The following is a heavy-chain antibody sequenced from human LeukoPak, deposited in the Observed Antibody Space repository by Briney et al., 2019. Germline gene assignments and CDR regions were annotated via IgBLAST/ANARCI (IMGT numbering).Heavy chain of an antibody. Sequence: PSETLSLTCTVSGGSISSYYWSWIRQPPGKGLEWIGYIYYSGSTNYNPSLKSRVTISVDTSKNQFSLKLSSVTAADTAVYYCARRSGIYDSNGGLDYWGQGTLVTVSS. CDR1: GGSISSYY. V-gene: IGHV4-59*08. CDR2: IYYSGST. CDR3: ARRSGIYDSNGGLDY. J-gene: IGHJ4*02. D-gene: IGHD3-22*01.